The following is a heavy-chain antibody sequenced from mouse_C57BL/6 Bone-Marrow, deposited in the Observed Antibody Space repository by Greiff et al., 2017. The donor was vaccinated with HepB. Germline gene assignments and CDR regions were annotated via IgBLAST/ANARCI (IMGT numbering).Heavy chain of an antibody. V-gene: IGHV5-6*02. D-gene: IGHD1-1*01. J-gene: IGHJ4*01. Sequence: DVMLVESGGDLVKPGGSLKLSCAASGFTFSSYGMSWVRQTPDKRLEWVATISSGGSYTYYPDSVKGRFTISRDNAKNTLYLQMSSLKSEDTAMYYCARLTTVVARCAMDYWGQGTSVTVSS. CDR1: GFTFSSYG. CDR3: ARLTTVVARCAMDY. CDR2: ISSGGSYT.